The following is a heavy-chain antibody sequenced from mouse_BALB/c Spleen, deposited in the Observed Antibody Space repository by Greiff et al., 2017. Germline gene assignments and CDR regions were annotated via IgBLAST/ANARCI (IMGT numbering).Heavy chain of an antibody. CDR3: TRDDYDGVDY. Sequence: QVQLKQSGAELVRPGASVTLSCKASGYTFTDYEMHWVKQTPVHGLEWIGAIDPETGGTAYNQKFKGKATLTADKSSSTAYMELRSLTSEDSAVYYCTRDDYDGVDYWGQGTTLTVSS. V-gene: IGHV1-15*01. J-gene: IGHJ2*01. D-gene: IGHD2-4*01. CDR2: IDPETGGT. CDR1: GYTFTDYE.